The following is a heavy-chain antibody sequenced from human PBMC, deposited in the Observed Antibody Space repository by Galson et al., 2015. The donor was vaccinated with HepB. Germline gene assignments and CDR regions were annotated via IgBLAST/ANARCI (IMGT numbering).Heavy chain of an antibody. V-gene: IGHV1-69*13. CDR3: GGLLFGKDDVFDV. Sequence: SVKVSCKASGGSLSTYNITWVRQAPGHGLEWLGGIFPIIGTPDLAQKFQGRVTITADEFTNTAYMQLSSVMSEDTAVYYCGGLLFGKDDVFDVWGQGTMVTVSS. D-gene: IGHD3-10*02. J-gene: IGHJ3*01. CDR2: IFPIIGTP. CDR1: GGSLSTYN.